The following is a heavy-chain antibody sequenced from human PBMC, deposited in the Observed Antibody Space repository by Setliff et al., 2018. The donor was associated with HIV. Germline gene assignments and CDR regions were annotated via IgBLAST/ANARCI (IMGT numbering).Heavy chain of an antibody. D-gene: IGHD3-10*01. V-gene: IGHV1-2*02. J-gene: IGHJ6*03. CDR3: ARKRRDYYGSGSYFGFYFYYHMDV. CDR1: GYTFSAYY. CDR2: MNPNSGGA. Sequence: VASVKVSCKASGYTFSAYYIHWVRQAPGQGLEWMGWMNPNSGGANSARMFQGKINMTRDSSINTAYLELSNLTYDDSAIYYCARKRRDYYGSGSYFGFYFYYHMDVWGQGTTVPVSS.